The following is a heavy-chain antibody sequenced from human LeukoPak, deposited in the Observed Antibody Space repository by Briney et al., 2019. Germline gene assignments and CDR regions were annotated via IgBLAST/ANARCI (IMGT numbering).Heavy chain of an antibody. Sequence: ASVKVSCKGSGYTYINYGSSWVRQAPGRGLAGMGWISAYNGNTNYAEKFQGRVTVTTDTHTSTAYMEVSSLRSEDTAVYYCASGGYCGGDCYGRLYYYYGMDVWGQGTTVTVSS. CDR1: GYTYINYG. J-gene: IGHJ6*02. CDR3: ASGGYCGGDCYGRLYYYYGMDV. D-gene: IGHD2-21*02. V-gene: IGHV1-18*01. CDR2: ISAYNGNT.